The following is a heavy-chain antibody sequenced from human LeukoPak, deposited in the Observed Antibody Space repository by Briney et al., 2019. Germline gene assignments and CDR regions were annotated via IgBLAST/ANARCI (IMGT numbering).Heavy chain of an antibody. CDR2: ISYDGSNK. D-gene: IGHD2-15*01. J-gene: IGHJ4*02. CDR1: GFTFSSYA. V-gene: IGHV3-30-3*01. CDR3: AREPLVVRGFDY. Sequence: GGSLRLSCAASGFTFSSYAMRWVRQAPGKGLEWVAVISYDGSNKYYADSVKGRFTISRDNSKNTLYLQMNSLRAEDTAVYYCAREPLVVRGFDYWGQGTLVTVSS.